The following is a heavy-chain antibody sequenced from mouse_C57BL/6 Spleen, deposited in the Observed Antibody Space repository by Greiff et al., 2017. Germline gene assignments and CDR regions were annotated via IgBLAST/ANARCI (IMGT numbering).Heavy chain of an antibody. CDR2: ISSGSSTI. CDR1: GFTFSDYG. D-gene: IGHD2-4*01. CDR3: ARSNLYYDYAERAMDY. V-gene: IGHV5-17*01. Sequence: EVHLVESGGGLVKPGGSLKLSCAASGFTFSDYGMHWVSQAPEKGLEWVAYISSGSSTIYYADTVKGRFTISRDNAKNTLFLQMTSLRSEDTAMXYCARSNLYYDYAERAMDYWGQGTSVTVSS. J-gene: IGHJ4*01.